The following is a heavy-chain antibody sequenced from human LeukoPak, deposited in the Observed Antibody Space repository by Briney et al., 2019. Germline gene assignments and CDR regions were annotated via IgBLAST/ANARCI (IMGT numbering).Heavy chain of an antibody. V-gene: IGHV3-53*05. Sequence: PGGSLRLSCAASGFTVSSNYMSWVRQAPGKGLEWVSVIYSGGSTYYADSVKGRFTISRDNSKNTLYLQMNSLRAEDTAVYYCAKDLMVVPAAIEEIIDYWGQGTLVTVSS. J-gene: IGHJ4*02. CDR3: AKDLMVVPAAIEEIIDY. CDR2: IYSGGST. D-gene: IGHD2-2*02. CDR1: GFTVSSNY.